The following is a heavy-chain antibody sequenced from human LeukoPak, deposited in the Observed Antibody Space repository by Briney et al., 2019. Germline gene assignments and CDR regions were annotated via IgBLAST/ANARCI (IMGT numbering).Heavy chain of an antibody. CDR3: ARMHYYDSSGLNWFDP. CDR2: IIPIFGTA. CDR1: GGTFSSYA. V-gene: IGHV1-69*13. D-gene: IGHD3-22*01. J-gene: IGHJ5*02. Sequence: SVKVSCKASGGTFSSYAISWVRQAPGQGLEWMGGIIPIFGTANYAQKFQGRVTITADESTSTAYMELSSLRSEDTAVYYCARMHYYDSSGLNWFDPWGQGTLVTVSS.